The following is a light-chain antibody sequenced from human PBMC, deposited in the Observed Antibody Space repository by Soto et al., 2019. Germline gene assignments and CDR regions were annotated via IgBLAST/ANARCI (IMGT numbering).Light chain of an antibody. CDR3: TSYTSSNTLVV. J-gene: IGLJ2*01. CDR2: DVS. Sequence: QSALTQPASVSGSPGQSIAISCTGTSSDVGGYNYVSWYQQHPGRAPKLMIYDVSVWPSGVSDRFSGSKSGSTASLTISGLQAEDEAYYYCTSYTSSNTLVVFGGGTKLTVL. CDR1: SSDVGGYNY. V-gene: IGLV2-14*03.